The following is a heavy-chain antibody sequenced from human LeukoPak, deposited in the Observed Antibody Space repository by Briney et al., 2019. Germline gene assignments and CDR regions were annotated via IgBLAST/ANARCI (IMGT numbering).Heavy chain of an antibody. CDR1: EFDFSTHA. CDR3: ANEIRPNDY. V-gene: IGHV3-23*01. J-gene: IGHJ4*02. CDR2: ISISGTKT. D-gene: IGHD4-17*01. Sequence: GGSLRLSCAASEFDFSTHAMTWVRQAPGKGLEWVSAISISGTKTYYADSVRGRFTISRDNSKNTLYLQMYSLRAEDTAVYYCANEIRPNDYWGQGTLVTVSS.